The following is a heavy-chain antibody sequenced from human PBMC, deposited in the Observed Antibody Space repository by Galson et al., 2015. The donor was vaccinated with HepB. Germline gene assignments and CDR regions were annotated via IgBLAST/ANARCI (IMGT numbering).Heavy chain of an antibody. CDR1: GFTFSSYW. CDR2: INQDGSEK. CDR3: ARDYDPAARPQSYLDL. Sequence: SLRLSCAASGFTFSSYWMNWDRQAPGKGLEWVANINQDGSEKYYVDSVKGRFTISRDNAKNSSYVQMNSLRAEDTAVYYCARDYDPAARPQSYLDLWGRGTLVTVSS. J-gene: IGHJ2*01. V-gene: IGHV3-7*01. D-gene: IGHD3-3*01.